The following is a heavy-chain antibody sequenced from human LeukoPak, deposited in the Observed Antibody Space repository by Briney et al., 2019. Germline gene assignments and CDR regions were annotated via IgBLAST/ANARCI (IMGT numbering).Heavy chain of an antibody. CDR1: GFTFSSYS. CDR3: ARDQVAVASTFDY. D-gene: IGHD6-19*01. Sequence: SGGSLRLSCAASGFTFSSYSMNWVRQAPGKGLEWVSSISSSSSYIYYADSVKGRFTISRDNTKNSLYLQMNSLRAEDTAVYYCARDQVAVASTFDYWGQGTLVTVSS. J-gene: IGHJ4*02. CDR2: ISSSSSYI. V-gene: IGHV3-21*01.